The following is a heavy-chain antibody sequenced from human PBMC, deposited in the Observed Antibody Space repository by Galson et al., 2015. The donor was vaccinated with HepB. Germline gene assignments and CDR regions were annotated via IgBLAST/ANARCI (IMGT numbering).Heavy chain of an antibody. J-gene: IGHJ6*02. CDR3: ARGSAAGTWGYGMDV. D-gene: IGHD6-13*01. CDR2: ISYDGSID. CDR1: GFTFSNAW. V-gene: IGHV3-30*03. Sequence: SLRLSCAASGFTFSNAWMIWVRQAPGKGPEWVAVISYDGSIDYYADSVKGRFTISRDNPKNTVYLQMSSLRPEETAVYYCARGSAAGTWGYGMDVWGQGTTVSVSS.